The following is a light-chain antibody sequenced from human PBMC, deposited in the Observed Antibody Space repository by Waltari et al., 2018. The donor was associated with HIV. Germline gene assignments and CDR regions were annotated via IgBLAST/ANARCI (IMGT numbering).Light chain of an antibody. Sequence: QSVLTQPPSTSGTPGKRVTSSCSGSTSNIGSNAVNWYRQLPGTAPKLVIYSNNQRMPGVPDRFTGSKSGTSASLAISGLQSEDEAVYYCAAWDDSLTGNVIFGGWTKLTVL. J-gene: IGLJ2*01. CDR1: TSNIGSNA. CDR3: AAWDDSLTGNVI. CDR2: SNN. V-gene: IGLV1-44*01.